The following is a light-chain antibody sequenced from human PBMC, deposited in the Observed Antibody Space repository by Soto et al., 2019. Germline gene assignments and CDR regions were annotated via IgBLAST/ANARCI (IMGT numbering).Light chain of an antibody. CDR2: GAS. CDR1: QSVTSNY. J-gene: IGKJ5*01. Sequence: EIVLTQSPGTLSLSPGEGATLSCRARQSVTSNYLAWYQQRPGQAPRPLIYGASSRATGIPDRFSGGGSGTDFTLTISRLEPEDFAVYYCQQYGSSSPTTFRQGTRLEIE. V-gene: IGKV3-20*01. CDR3: QQYGSSSPTT.